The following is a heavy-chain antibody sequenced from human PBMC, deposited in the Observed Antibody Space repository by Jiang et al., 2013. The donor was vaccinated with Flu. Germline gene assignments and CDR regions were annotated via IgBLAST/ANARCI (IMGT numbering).Heavy chain of an antibody. Sequence: SGAEVKEPGSSIKVSCQVAGGTFDFYAIFWLRQAPGHGLEWVGGIIPALASEDYAQKFRGRVTITADESTNTAYLNLSSLRSDDTAVYYCAVGGWGNTFDSWGPGTLVTVSS. CDR2: IIPALASE. CDR3: AVGGWGNTFDS. D-gene: IGHD3-16*01. J-gene: IGHJ4*02. CDR1: GGTFDFYA. V-gene: IGHV1-69*01.